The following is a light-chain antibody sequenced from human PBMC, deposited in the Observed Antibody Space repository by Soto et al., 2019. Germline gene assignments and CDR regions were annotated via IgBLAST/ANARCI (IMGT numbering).Light chain of an antibody. CDR1: QSVSSN. CDR3: HQYNNWPPET. V-gene: IGKV3-15*01. CDR2: GAS. Sequence: EIVMTQSPATLSVSPGERATLSCRASQSVSSNLAWYQQKPGQAPRLLIYGASTRATGIPARFSGSGSGTEFTLTLSSLQAEDFAVYYRHQYNNWPPETFGQGTKVEIK. J-gene: IGKJ1*01.